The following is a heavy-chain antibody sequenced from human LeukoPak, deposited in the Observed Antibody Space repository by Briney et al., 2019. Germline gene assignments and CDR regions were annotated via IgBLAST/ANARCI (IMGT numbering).Heavy chain of an antibody. CDR1: GFTFSSYW. J-gene: IGHJ4*02. CDR2: ISSSGGTI. D-gene: IGHD3-10*01. Sequence: GGSLRLSCAASGFTFSSYWMSWIRQAPGKGLEWVSYISSSGGTIYYADSVKGRFTISRDNAKNSLYLQMKSLRAEDTAVYYCAREGSQVGDYWGQGTLVTVSS. V-gene: IGHV3-11*04. CDR3: AREGSQVGDY.